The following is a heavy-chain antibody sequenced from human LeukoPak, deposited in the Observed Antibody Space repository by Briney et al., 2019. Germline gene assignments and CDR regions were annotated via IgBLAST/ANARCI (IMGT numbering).Heavy chain of an antibody. D-gene: IGHD2-2*01. CDR3: ARLRAGYCSSTSCPYWYFDL. Sequence: ASVKVSCKASGYTFTSYAMHWVRQAPGQRLEWMGWINTGNGNTKYSQKFQGRVTITRDTSASTAYMELSSLRSEDTAVYYCARLRAGYCSSTSCPYWYFDLWGRGTLVTVSS. J-gene: IGHJ2*01. CDR1: GYTFTSYA. CDR2: INTGNGNT. V-gene: IGHV1-3*04.